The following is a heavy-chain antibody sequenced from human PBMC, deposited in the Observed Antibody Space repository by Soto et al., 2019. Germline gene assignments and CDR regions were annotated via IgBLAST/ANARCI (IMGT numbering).Heavy chain of an antibody. V-gene: IGHV6-1*01. CDR3: ARAWDSDCSSTSCSINWFDP. D-gene: IGHD2-2*01. CDR1: RGRVSNQNSA. CDR2: TYYRSKWYN. J-gene: IGHJ5*02. Sequence: ETPSITCSLPRGRVSNQNSAWNWIRQSPSRGLEWLGRTYYRSKWYNDYAVSVKSRITINPDTSKNQFSLQLNSVTPEDTAVYYCARAWDSDCSSTSCSINWFDPWGQGTLVTVSS.